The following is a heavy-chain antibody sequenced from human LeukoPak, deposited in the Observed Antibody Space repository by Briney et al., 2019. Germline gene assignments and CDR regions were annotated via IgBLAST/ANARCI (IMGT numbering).Heavy chain of an antibody. V-gene: IGHV5-51*01. CDR3: ARLLGGGSSGYYPYYFDY. D-gene: IGHD3-22*01. CDR1: GYSFTSYW. CDR2: IYPGDSDT. Sequence: KRGESLKISCKGSGYSFTSYWISWVRQMPGKGLEWMGIIYPGDSDTRYSPSFQGQVTISADKSISTAYLQWSSLKASDTAMYYCARLLGGGSSGYYPYYFDYWGQGTLVTVSS. J-gene: IGHJ4*02.